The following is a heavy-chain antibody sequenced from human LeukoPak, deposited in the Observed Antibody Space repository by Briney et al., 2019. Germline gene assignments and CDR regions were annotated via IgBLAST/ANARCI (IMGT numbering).Heavy chain of an antibody. Sequence: SVKVSCKASGGTFSSYAISWVRQAPGQGLEWMGGIIPIFGTANYAQKFQGRVTITADESTSTAYMELSSLRSEDTAVYHCARDLGSTGFSWFDPWGQGTLVTVSS. CDR1: GGTFSSYA. CDR2: IIPIFGTA. V-gene: IGHV1-69*13. CDR3: ARDLGSTGFSWFDP. J-gene: IGHJ5*02. D-gene: IGHD3-10*01.